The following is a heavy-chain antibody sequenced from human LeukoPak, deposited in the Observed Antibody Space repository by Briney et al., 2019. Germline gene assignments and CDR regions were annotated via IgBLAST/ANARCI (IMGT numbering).Heavy chain of an antibody. CDR1: GFTFSSYW. V-gene: IGHV3-7*01. CDR2: IKQEGSEK. D-gene: IGHD3-9*01. Sequence: PGGSLRLSCAASGFTFSSYWMSWVRQAPGKGLEWVANIKQEGSEKYYVDSVKDRFTISRDNAKNSLYLQMNSLRAEDTAVYYCARVHFDWTKRYNWFDPWGQGTLVTVSS. CDR3: ARVHFDWTKRYNWFDP. J-gene: IGHJ5*02.